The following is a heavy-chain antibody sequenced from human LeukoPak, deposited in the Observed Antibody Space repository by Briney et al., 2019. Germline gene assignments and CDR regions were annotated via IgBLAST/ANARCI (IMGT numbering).Heavy chain of an antibody. Sequence: PSETLSPTCTVSGGSINSYYWSWIRQPPGKGLEWIGYIYYSGSTDYNPSLRSRVTISVDTSKTQFSLKLRSVTPADTAVYYCARAANWLNGFDIWGQGTMVTVSS. CDR2: IYYSGST. CDR3: ARAANWLNGFDI. J-gene: IGHJ3*02. V-gene: IGHV4-59*01. CDR1: GGSINSYY. D-gene: IGHD7-27*01.